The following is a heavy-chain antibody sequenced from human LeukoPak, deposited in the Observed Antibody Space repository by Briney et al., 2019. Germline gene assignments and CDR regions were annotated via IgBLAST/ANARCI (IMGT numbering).Heavy chain of an antibody. CDR1: GGSISSYY. CDR2: IYYSGST. D-gene: IGHD3-22*01. J-gene: IGHJ4*02. CDR3: ARGENYYDSSGYYG. V-gene: IGHV4-59*01. Sequence: SETLSLTCTVSGGSISSYYWSWIRQPPGKGLEWIGYIYYSGSTNYNPSLKSRVTISVDTSKNQFSLKLSSVTAADTAVYYCARGENYYDSSGYYGWGQGTLVTVSS.